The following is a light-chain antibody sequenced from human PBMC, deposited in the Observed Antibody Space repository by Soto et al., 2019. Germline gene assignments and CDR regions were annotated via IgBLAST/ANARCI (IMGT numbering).Light chain of an antibody. CDR3: CSFAGSYSYV. CDR2: DVT. J-gene: IGLJ1*01. V-gene: IGLV2-11*03. CDR1: SSDVGRYDY. Sequence: PGQSVTISCTGPSSDVGRYDYVSWYQQHPGKAPKLIVYDVTERPSGVPDRFSGSKSGNTASLTISGLQAEDEADYSCCSFAGSYSYVFGTGTKVTVL.